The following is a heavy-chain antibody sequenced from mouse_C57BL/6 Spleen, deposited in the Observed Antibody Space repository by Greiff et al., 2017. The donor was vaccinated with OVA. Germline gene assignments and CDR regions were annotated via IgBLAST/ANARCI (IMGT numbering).Heavy chain of an antibody. CDR3: ARSDYIAMDY. V-gene: IGHV1-82*01. J-gene: IGHJ4*01. Sequence: VKLMESGPELVKPGASVKISCKASGYAFSSSWMNWVKQRPGKGIEWIGRIYPGDGDTNYNGKFKGKATLTAGKSSSTAYMQLSSLTSEDSAVYFCARSDYIAMDYWGQGTSVTVSS. CDR2: IYPGDGDT. CDR1: GYAFSSSW. D-gene: IGHD2-12*01.